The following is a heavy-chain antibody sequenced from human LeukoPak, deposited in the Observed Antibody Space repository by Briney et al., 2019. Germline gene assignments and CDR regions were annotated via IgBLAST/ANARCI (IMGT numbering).Heavy chain of an antibody. Sequence: GGSLRLSCAASGFPVSNNYMSWVRQAPGKGLEWVSVIHSGGTTYYADSVQGRYTISRDNHKTTVCRHMNSLRAEDTAVYYCARDSDSGYGPFASWGQGTLVTVSS. CDR3: ARDSDSGYGPFAS. CDR2: IHSGGTT. V-gene: IGHV3-53*01. J-gene: IGHJ4*02. CDR1: GFPVSNNY. D-gene: IGHD5-12*01.